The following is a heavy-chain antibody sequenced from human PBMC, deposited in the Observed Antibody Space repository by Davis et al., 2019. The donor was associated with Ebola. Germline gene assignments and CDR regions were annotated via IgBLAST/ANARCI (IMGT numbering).Heavy chain of an antibody. CDR3: AREGYCSGGSCYHFDY. Sequence: ASVKVSCKASGYTFTGYYMHWVRQAPGQGLEWMGWINPNSGGTNYAQKFQGWVTMTRDTSISTAYMELSRLRSDDTAVYYCAREGYCSGGSCYHFDYWGQGTLVTVSS. V-gene: IGHV1-2*04. CDR1: GYTFTGYY. D-gene: IGHD2-15*01. J-gene: IGHJ4*02. CDR2: INPNSGGT.